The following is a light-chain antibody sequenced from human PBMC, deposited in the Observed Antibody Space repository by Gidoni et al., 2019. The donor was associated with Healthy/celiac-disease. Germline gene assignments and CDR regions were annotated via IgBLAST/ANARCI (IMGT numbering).Light chain of an antibody. V-gene: IGKV1-39*01. J-gene: IGKJ1*01. CDR1: QSISSY. CDR2: AAS. CDR3: QQSYSTPQT. Sequence: DIQMTQSPSSLSASVGDRVTITCRASQSISSYLNWYQQKPGKAPKLLIYAASSMQSGVPSRFSGRGSGTSFTLTIRSLQPEDFATYYCQQSYSTPQTFGQGTKVEIK.